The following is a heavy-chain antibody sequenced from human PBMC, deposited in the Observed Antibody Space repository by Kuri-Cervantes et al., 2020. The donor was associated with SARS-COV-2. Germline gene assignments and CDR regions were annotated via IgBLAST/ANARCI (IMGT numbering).Heavy chain of an antibody. V-gene: IGHV1-69*05. CDR2: IIPIFGTA. D-gene: IGHD3-22*01. Sequence: SVKVSCKASGYTFTGYYMHWVRQAPGQGLEWMGGIIPIFGTANYAQKFQGRVTITTDESTSTAYMELSSLRSEDTAVYYCAEDYYDSSGYKVDWGQGTLVTVSS. CDR3: AEDYYDSSGYKVD. CDR1: GYTFTGYY. J-gene: IGHJ4*02.